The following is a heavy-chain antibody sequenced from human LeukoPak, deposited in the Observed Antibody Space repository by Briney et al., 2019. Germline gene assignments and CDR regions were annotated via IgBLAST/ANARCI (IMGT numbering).Heavy chain of an antibody. Sequence: SETLSLTCTVSGCSISSSSYYWGWIRQPPGKGLEWIGSIYYSGSTYYNPSLKTRVTISVDTSKNQFSLKLSSVTAADTAVYYCARQQSSSWYGYWGQGTLVTVSS. CDR3: ARQQSSSWYGY. V-gene: IGHV4-39*01. CDR1: GCSISSSSYY. D-gene: IGHD6-13*01. J-gene: IGHJ4*02. CDR2: IYYSGST.